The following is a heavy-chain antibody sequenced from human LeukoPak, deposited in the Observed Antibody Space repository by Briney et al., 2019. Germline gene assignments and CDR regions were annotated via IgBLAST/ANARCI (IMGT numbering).Heavy chain of an antibody. CDR3: ANLRTGTSDVFDI. J-gene: IGHJ3*02. CDR2: TFYRSKWNN. Sequence: SQTLSLTCAISGDTVSSKRAAWNWIRQSPLRGLVWLGRTFYRSKWNNDYAVSVKGRITIKPDTSKNQFSPQLNSVTPEDTAVYYCANLRTGTSDVFDIWGQGTMVTVSS. D-gene: IGHD2-8*02. V-gene: IGHV6-1*01. CDR1: GDTVSSKRAA.